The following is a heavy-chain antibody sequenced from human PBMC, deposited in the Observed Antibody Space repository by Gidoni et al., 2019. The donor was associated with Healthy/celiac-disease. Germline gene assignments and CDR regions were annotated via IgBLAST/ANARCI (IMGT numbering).Heavy chain of an antibody. CDR1: GASVYSHSAV. D-gene: IGHD6-6*01. Sequence: CAISGASVYSHSAVCTWLRQSPSRGLAWLGRTYYRSKWYNDYAVSVKSRITINPDTSKNQVSLQLNSVTPEDTAVDYCARVKTSSSSPRWDYYYGMDVWGQGTTVTVSS. CDR3: ARVKTSSSSPRWDYYYGMDV. J-gene: IGHJ6*02. CDR2: TYYRSKWYN. V-gene: IGHV6-1*01.